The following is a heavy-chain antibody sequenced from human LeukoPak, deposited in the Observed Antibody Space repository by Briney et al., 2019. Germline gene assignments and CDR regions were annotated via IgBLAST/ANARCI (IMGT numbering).Heavy chain of an antibody. V-gene: IGHV1-2*02. J-gene: IGHJ4*02. CDR3: AKYFSNVACDY. D-gene: IGHD3-3*01. Sequence: ASVTVSCKASGYTFTGYYMHWVRQAPGQGLEWVGWINPNSGGTNYAQTIQGRVTMTRDTSITTAYMDLSRLRSDDTAVYYCAKYFSNVACDYWGQGTLVTVSS. CDR1: GYTFTGYY. CDR2: INPNSGGT.